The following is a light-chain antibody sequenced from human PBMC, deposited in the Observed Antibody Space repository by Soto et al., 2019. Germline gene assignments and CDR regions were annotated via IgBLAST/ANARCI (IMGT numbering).Light chain of an antibody. CDR3: QHYNSYPYT. V-gene: IGKV1-5*03. J-gene: IGKJ2*01. CDR1: ESINSW. CDR2: KAS. Sequence: DIQKTKYPSTLSASEGDRVTITCRASESINSWLAWYQQKSGKAPKLLIYKASSLESGVPSRFSGSGSGTEFTLTISSLQPDDFATYYCQHYNSYPYTFGQGTKLEIK.